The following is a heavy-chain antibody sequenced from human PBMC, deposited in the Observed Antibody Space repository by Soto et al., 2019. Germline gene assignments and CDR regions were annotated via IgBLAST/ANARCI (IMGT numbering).Heavy chain of an antibody. V-gene: IGHV1-24*01. J-gene: IGHJ3*02. CDR1: GYTLTELS. CDR3: ATAGIVGATINDAFDI. CDR2: FDPEDGET. Sequence: ASVKVSCKVSGYTLTELSMHWVRQAPGKGLEWMGGFDPEDGETIYAQKFQGRVTMTEDTSTDTAYMELSSLRSEDTAVYYCATAGIVGATINDAFDIWGQGTMVTVSS. D-gene: IGHD1-26*01.